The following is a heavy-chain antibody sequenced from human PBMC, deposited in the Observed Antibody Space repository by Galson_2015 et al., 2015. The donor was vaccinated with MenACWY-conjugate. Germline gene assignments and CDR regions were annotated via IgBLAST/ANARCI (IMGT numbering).Heavy chain of an antibody. CDR1: ASTFTNAY. Sequence: SLRLSCAGSASTFTNAYMSWVRQAPGKGLEWVGRIKSQTDGGKTDYAAPVKGRFTISRDDSKNTLYLQMSSLKIEDTAVYYCTTPKPDSWGCLLFHLYMDVWGKGTTVTVS. CDR3: TTPKPDSWGCLLFHLYMDV. CDR2: IKSQTDGGKT. D-gene: IGHD2-21*02. V-gene: IGHV3-15*01. J-gene: IGHJ6*03.